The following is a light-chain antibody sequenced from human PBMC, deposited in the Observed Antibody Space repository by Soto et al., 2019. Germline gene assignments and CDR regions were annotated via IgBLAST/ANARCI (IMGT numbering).Light chain of an antibody. Sequence: DIVLTQTPGTLSLSPGKRATLSCRASHSISSSYLAWYQQRPGQAPRLLIYGASSMATGIPDRFSGSGSGTEFTLTISRLEPEDFAVYYCQQYGSSSWTFGQGTKV. CDR3: QQYGSSSWT. V-gene: IGKV3-20*01. CDR2: GAS. J-gene: IGKJ1*01. CDR1: HSISSSY.